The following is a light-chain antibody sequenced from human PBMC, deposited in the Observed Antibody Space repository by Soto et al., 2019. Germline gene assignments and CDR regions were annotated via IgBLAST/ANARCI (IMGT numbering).Light chain of an antibody. J-gene: IGKJ1*01. V-gene: IGKV1-39*01. Sequence: DIQMTQSPSSLSASVGDRVTITCRASQSISSYLNWYQQKPGKAPKLLIYAASSLQSGVPSRFSGSGSGTDFTLTIRSLQPEDFATYYCQQSYSTPQTFGQGTKVDIK. CDR1: QSISSY. CDR3: QQSYSTPQT. CDR2: AAS.